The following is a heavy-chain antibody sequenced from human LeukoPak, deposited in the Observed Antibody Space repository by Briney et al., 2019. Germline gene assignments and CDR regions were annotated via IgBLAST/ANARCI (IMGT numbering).Heavy chain of an antibody. Sequence: PGGSLRLSCAASGFTVSSNYMSWVRQAPGKGLEWVSGISGSGSSTYYADSVKGRFTISRDNSKNTLYLQLNSLRVEDTAVYYCAKNSHYDYIWGATHWGQGTLLTVSS. J-gene: IGHJ4*02. CDR1: GFTVSSNY. CDR3: AKNSHYDYIWGATH. V-gene: IGHV3-23*01. CDR2: ISGSGSST. D-gene: IGHD3-16*01.